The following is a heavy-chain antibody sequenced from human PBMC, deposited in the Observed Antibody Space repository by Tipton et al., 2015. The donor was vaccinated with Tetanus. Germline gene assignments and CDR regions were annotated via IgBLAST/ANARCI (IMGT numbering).Heavy chain of an antibody. Sequence: GLVKPSETLSLTCAVYGGSFSGYYWSWIRQPPGKGLEWIGEINHSGSTNYNPSLESRVTMSLDTSKNQFTLRLSSVTAADTAVYYCAREAGYYGLNAFDIWGQGTMVTVSS. CDR3: AREAGYYGLNAFDI. J-gene: IGHJ3*02. V-gene: IGHV4-34*01. CDR2: INHSGST. CDR1: GGSFSGYY. D-gene: IGHD3-10*01.